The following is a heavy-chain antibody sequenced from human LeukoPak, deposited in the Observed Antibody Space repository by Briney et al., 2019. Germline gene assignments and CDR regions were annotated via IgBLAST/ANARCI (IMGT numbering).Heavy chain of an antibody. Sequence: GGSLRLSCAASGFTFSAYSMNWVRQAPGKGLEWVASIRHDGSEIFYMDSVKGRFTISRDNAENSLYLQMNSLRAEDTALYYCARVGGSGWNRGANWFGPWGQGTLVTVSS. CDR3: ARVGGSGWNRGANWFGP. V-gene: IGHV3-7*01. J-gene: IGHJ5*02. CDR2: IRHDGSEI. D-gene: IGHD6-19*01. CDR1: GFTFSAYS.